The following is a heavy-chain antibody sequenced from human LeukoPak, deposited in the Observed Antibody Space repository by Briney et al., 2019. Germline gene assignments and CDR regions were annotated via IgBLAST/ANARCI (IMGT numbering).Heavy chain of an antibody. V-gene: IGHV3-72*01. CDR1: GFTFSDHY. D-gene: IGHD2-21*02. J-gene: IGHJ4*02. Sequence: GGSLRPSCAASGFTFSDHYMDWVRQAPGKGLEWVGRPRNKANSYMTEYVASVKGRFTNSRDDSKNSLYLQMNSLKTEDTAVYYCATTSAYCGGDCYWRGYYFDYWGQGTLVTVSS. CDR2: PRNKANSYMT. CDR3: ATTSAYCGGDCYWRGYYFDY.